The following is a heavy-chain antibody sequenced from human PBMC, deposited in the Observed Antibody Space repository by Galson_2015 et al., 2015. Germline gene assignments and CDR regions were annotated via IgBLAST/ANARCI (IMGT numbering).Heavy chain of an antibody. CDR1: GYTFTSYG. J-gene: IGHJ5*02. V-gene: IGHV1-18*01. CDR3: AREEPAAPIWFDP. D-gene: IGHD2-2*01. Sequence: SVKVSCKASGYTFTSYGISWVRQAPGQGLEWMGWISAYNGDTNYAQKLQGKVTMTTDTSTSTAYMELRSLRSDDTAVYYCAREEPAAPIWFDPWGQGTLVTVSS. CDR2: ISAYNGDT.